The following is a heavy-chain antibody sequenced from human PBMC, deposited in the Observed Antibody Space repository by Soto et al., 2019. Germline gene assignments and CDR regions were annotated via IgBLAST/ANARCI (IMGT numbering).Heavy chain of an antibody. CDR2: IKSKTDGGTT. V-gene: IGHV3-15*01. CDR1: GFTFSNAW. J-gene: IGHJ4*02. CDR3: TTVYCSGGSCYSFGQ. D-gene: IGHD2-15*01. Sequence: EVQLVESGGGLVKPGGSLRLSCAASGFTFSNAWMSWVRQAPGKGLEWVGRIKSKTDGGTTDYAAPVKGRFTISRDDSKNTLYLQMNSLKSEDTAVYYWTTVYCSGGSCYSFGQWGQGTLVTVSS.